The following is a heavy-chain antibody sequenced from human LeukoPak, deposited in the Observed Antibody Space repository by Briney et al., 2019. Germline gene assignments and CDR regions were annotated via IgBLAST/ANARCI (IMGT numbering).Heavy chain of an antibody. V-gene: IGHV4-61*02. CDR1: GGSINSGTYY. CDR3: VKEESDWSSLGYYYHYMDV. CDR2: IQSSGST. J-gene: IGHJ6*03. D-gene: IGHD3-9*01. Sequence: SETLSLTCTVSGGSINSGTYYWTWVRQPAGKGLEWIGRIQSSGSTNYNPSLKSRVTISVDASKNQFSLRLDSVTAADTAVYYCVKEESDWSSLGYYYHYMDVWGKGTTVTISS.